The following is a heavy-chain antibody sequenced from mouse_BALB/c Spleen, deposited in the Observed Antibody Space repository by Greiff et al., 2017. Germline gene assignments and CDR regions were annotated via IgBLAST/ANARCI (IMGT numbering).Heavy chain of an antibody. CDR2: ISSGSSTI. CDR1: GFTFSSFG. CDR3: AGGAMDY. V-gene: IGHV5-17*02. J-gene: IGHJ4*01. Sequence: EVQRVESGGGLVQPGGSRKLSCAASGFTFSSFGMHWVRQAPEKGLEWVAYISSGSSTIYYADTVKGRFTISRDNPKNTLFLQMTSLRSEDTAMYYCAGGAMDYWGQGTSVTVSS.